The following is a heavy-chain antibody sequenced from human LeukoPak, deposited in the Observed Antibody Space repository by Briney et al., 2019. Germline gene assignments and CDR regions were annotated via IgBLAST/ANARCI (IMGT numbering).Heavy chain of an antibody. D-gene: IGHD3-10*01. CDR1: GCDFTNYW. CDR2: MYPGEYDT. Sequence: GGARQISFKGSGCDFTNYWIGWGRRMPGKGGGWRGIMYPGEYDTRYSPSFQGEVTISTEKSISTAYLQWSSLKASDTAMYYCARRVIRGVNWFDLWGQGTLVTVSS. CDR3: ARRVIRGVNWFDL. V-gene: IGHV5-51*01. J-gene: IGHJ5*02.